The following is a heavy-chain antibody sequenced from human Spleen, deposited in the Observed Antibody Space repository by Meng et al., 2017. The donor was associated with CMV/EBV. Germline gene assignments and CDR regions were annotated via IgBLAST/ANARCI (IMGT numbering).Heavy chain of an antibody. CDR3: ARGMVVVVAAEDWFDP. V-gene: IGHV4-39*07. CDR2: IYYSGST. J-gene: IGHJ5*02. CDR1: GGSISSSSYY. Sequence: SETLSLTCTVSGGSISSSSYYWGWIRQPPGKGLEWIGSIYYSGSTYYNPSLKSRVTISVDTSKNQSSLKLSSVTAADTAVYYCARGMVVVVAAEDWFDPWGQGTLVTVSS. D-gene: IGHD2-15*01.